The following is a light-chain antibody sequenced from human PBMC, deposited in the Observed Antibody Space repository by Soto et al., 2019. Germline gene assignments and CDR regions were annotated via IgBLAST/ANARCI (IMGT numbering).Light chain of an antibody. CDR1: NIGSKS. CDR2: YDS. Sequence: SYELTQPPSVSVAPGKTARITCGGNNIGSKSVHWYQQKPGQAPVLVIYYDSDRPSGIPERFSGSNSENKATLTISRVEAGDEADYYCQVWDSSSDHYVFGTGTKLTVL. J-gene: IGLJ1*01. CDR3: QVWDSSSDHYV. V-gene: IGLV3-21*04.